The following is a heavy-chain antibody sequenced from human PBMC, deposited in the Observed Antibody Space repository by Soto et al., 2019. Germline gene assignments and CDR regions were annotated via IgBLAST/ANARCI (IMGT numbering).Heavy chain of an antibody. CDR2: IYWDDDK. CDR1: GFSLTTTGVG. Sequence: QITLKESGPSLVKPTQTLTLTCTFSGFSLTTTGVGVVWIRQPPGKALEWLALIYWDDDKHYSPSLRIRLTVTKDTAKNQVVLTLTNVDPADTGTYFCAHVVGLEQWLYRLDHWGQGTLVTVSS. CDR3: AHVVGLEQWLYRLDH. D-gene: IGHD6-19*01. J-gene: IGHJ4*02. V-gene: IGHV2-5*02.